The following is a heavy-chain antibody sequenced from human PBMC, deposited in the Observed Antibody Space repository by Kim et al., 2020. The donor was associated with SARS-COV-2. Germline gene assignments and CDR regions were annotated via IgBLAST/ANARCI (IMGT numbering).Heavy chain of an antibody. CDR2: IWYDGSNK. CDR1: GFTFSSYG. J-gene: IGHJ5*02. Sequence: GGSLRLSCAASGFTFSSYGMHWVRQAPGKGLEWVAIIWYDGSNKYHADSVKGRFTISRDVSKNMLYLQMNSLRAEDTAVYYCVRDLGTYPHNWFDPWGQGTLVTVAS. D-gene: IGHD3-10*01. CDR3: VRDLGTYPHNWFDP. V-gene: IGHV3-33*01.